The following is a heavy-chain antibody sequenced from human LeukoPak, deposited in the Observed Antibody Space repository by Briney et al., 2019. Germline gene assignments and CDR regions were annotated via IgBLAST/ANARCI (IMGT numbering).Heavy chain of an antibody. Sequence: GESLKISFKGSGYTFSNYWIGWVRQMPGKGLEWMGIIYPGDSDTRYSPSFQGQVTISADKSISTAYLQWSSLKASDTAMYYCASHQVFDDSNWFDPWGQGTLVTVSS. CDR2: IYPGDSDT. CDR3: ASHQVFDDSNWFDP. J-gene: IGHJ5*02. D-gene: IGHD3-3*01. CDR1: GYTFSNYW. V-gene: IGHV5-51*01.